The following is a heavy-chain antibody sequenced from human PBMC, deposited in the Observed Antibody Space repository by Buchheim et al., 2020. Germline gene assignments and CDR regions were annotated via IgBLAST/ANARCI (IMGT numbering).Heavy chain of an antibody. Sequence: EVQLVESGGGLVQPGGSLRLSCAASGFTFSSYWMSWVRQAPGKGLEWVANIKQDGSEKYYVDSVKGRFTISRDNATNSLYLQMNSLRAEDTAVYYCARENYDILTGYYILGAPFDYWGQGTL. V-gene: IGHV3-7*03. CDR3: ARENYDILTGYYILGAPFDY. J-gene: IGHJ4*02. D-gene: IGHD3-9*01. CDR1: GFTFSSYW. CDR2: IKQDGSEK.